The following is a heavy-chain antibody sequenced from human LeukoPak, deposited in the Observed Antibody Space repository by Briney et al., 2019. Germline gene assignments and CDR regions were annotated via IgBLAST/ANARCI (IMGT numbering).Heavy chain of an antibody. D-gene: IGHD3-10*01. CDR2: ISPNSGDT. CDR3: ARGRSEFGELLFDY. CDR1: GYTFTGYY. Sequence: ASVKVSCKASGYTFTGYYMHWVRQAPGQGLEWMGWISPNSGDTNYAQKFRGRVTMTRDTSISTAYMELSRLTSDDTAVYYCARGRSEFGELLFDYWGQGTLVTVSS. J-gene: IGHJ4*02. V-gene: IGHV1-2*02.